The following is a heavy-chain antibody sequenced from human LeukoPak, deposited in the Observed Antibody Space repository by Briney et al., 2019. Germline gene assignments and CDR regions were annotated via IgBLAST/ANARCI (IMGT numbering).Heavy chain of an antibody. CDR3: ARPSGSYYAPPDY. Sequence: ASVKVSCKASGYTFTSYYMHWVRQAPGQGLGWMGIINPSGGSTSYAQKFQGRVTMTRDTSTSTVYMELSSLRSEDMAVYYCARPSGSYYAPPDYWGQGTLVTVSS. D-gene: IGHD1-26*01. V-gene: IGHV1-46*01. J-gene: IGHJ4*02. CDR1: GYTFTSYY. CDR2: INPSGGST.